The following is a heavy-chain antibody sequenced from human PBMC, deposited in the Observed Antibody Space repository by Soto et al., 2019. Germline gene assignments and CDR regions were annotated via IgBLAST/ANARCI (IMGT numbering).Heavy chain of an antibody. V-gene: IGHV4-34*01. D-gene: IGHD6-6*01. J-gene: IGHJ4*02. CDR2: INHSGST. Sequence: SETLSLTCAVYGGSFSGYYWSWIRQPPGKGLEWIGEINHSGSTNYNPSLKSRVTISVDTSKNQFSLKLSSVTAADTAVYFCVRSSIEPRIFMYPFDYWGLGTLVTVSS. CDR1: GGSFSGYY. CDR3: VRSSIEPRIFMYPFDY.